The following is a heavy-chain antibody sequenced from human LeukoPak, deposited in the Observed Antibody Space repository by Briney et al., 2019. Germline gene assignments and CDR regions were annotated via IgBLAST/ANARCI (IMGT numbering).Heavy chain of an antibody. CDR3: ARHGVVPAAIATGGD. V-gene: IGHV4-39*01. D-gene: IGHD2-2*01. CDR1: GGSISSSSYY. Sequence: PSETLSLTCTVSGGSISSSSYYWGWIRQPPGTGLEWIGSIYYNGSTYYNPSLKSRVTISVDTSKNQFSLKLSSVTAADTAVYYCARHGVVPAAIATGGDWGQGTLVTVSS. CDR2: IYYNGST. J-gene: IGHJ4*02.